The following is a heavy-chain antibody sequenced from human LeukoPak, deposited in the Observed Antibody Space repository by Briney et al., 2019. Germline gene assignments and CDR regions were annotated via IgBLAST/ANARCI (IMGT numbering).Heavy chain of an antibody. Sequence: GGSLRLSCAASGFTFSSYGMHWVRQDRGTGLEWVAFIRYDGSNKYYADSVKGRFTISRDNSKNTLYLQMNSLRAEDTAVYYCFTSYGPFDYWGQGTLVTVSS. CDR3: FTSYGPFDY. D-gene: IGHD3-16*01. CDR1: GFTFSSYG. CDR2: IRYDGSNK. J-gene: IGHJ4*02. V-gene: IGHV3-30*02.